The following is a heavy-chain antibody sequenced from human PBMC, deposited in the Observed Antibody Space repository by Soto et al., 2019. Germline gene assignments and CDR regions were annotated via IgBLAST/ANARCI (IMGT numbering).Heavy chain of an antibody. CDR2: VFYNGRT. J-gene: IGHJ6*02. CDR1: GGSISSNRNY. CDR3: ARLSFGYDMDV. Sequence: SETLSLTCTVSGGSISSNRNYWGWIRQPPGKGLEWIGSVFYNGRTYYNPSLRSRVTISVDTSKNQFSLNLSSVSAADTALYFCARLSFGYDMDVWGQGTSVTVSS. V-gene: IGHV4-39*01. D-gene: IGHD3-16*01.